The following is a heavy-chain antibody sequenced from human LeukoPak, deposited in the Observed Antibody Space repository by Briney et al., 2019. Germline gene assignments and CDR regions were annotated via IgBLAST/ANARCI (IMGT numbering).Heavy chain of an antibody. CDR1: GYTFTGYY. Sequence: ASVKVSCKASGYTFTGYYMHWVRQAPGQGLEWMGWINPNSGGTNYAQKFQGRVTMTRDTSISTAYMELSRLRSDDTAVYYCARGSDLEWLLYYFDYWSQGTLVTVSS. V-gene: IGHV1-2*02. D-gene: IGHD3-3*01. J-gene: IGHJ4*02. CDR2: INPNSGGT. CDR3: ARGSDLEWLLYYFDY.